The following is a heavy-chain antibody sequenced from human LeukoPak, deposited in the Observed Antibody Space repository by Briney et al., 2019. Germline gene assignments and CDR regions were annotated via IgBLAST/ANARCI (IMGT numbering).Heavy chain of an antibody. V-gene: IGHV1-69*05. J-gene: IGHJ3*02. CDR1: GGTFSSYT. Sequence: SVKVSCKASGGTFSSYTISWVRQAPGQGLEWMGRIIPIFGTANYAQKFQGRVTITTDESTSTAYMELSSLRSEDTAVYYCASTGDSSGYYRLGAFDIWGQGTMATVSS. CDR3: ASTGDSSGYYRLGAFDI. D-gene: IGHD3-22*01. CDR2: IIPIFGTA.